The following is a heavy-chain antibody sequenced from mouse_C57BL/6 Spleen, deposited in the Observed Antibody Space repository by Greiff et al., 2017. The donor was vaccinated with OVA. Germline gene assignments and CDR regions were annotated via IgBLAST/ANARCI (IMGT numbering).Heavy chain of an antibody. D-gene: IGHD2-4*01. J-gene: IGHJ3*01. V-gene: IGHV14-4*01. CDR2: IDPENGDT. CDR1: GFNIKDYY. CDR3: ATDDYEAY. Sequence: DVKLQESGAELVRPGASVKLSCTASGFNIKDYYMHWVKQRPEQGLEWIGWIDPENGDTEYASKFQGKATITADTSSNTAYLQLSSLTSEDTAVYYCATDDYEAYWGQGTLVTVSA.